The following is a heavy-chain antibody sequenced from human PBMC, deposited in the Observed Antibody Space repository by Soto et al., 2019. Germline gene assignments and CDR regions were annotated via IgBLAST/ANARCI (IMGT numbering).Heavy chain of an antibody. V-gene: IGHV3-30-3*01. CDR2: TSYDGSKK. CDR3: AREDHGGLLPGYYYYGMDV. Sequence: QVHLVESGGGVVQPGRSLRLSCAASGFIFSSYAMNWVRQAPGNGLEWVALTSYDGSKKYYADSVKGRFTISRDNSRDTLYLQMNSLRPEDTAVYYCAREDHGGLLPGYYYYGMDVWGQGTTVTVSS. D-gene: IGHD3-16*01. J-gene: IGHJ6*02. CDR1: GFIFSSYA.